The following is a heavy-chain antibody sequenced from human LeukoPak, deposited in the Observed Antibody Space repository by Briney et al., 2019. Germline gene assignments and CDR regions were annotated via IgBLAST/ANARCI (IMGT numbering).Heavy chain of an antibody. Sequence: PSETLSLTCTVSGGSISSYYWSWIRQPPGKGLEWIGSIYHSGSTYYNPSLKSRVTISVDTSKNQFSLKLSSVTAADTAVYYCARRGPRTDVAAGPYYGMDVWGQGTTVTVSS. CDR2: IYHSGST. J-gene: IGHJ6*02. CDR3: ARRGPRTDVAAGPYYGMDV. D-gene: IGHD6-13*01. V-gene: IGHV4-59*08. CDR1: GGSISSYY.